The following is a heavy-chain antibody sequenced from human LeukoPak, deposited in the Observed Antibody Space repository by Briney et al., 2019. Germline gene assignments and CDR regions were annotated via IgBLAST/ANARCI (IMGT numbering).Heavy chain of an antibody. Sequence: SVKVSCKASGFTFATSAVQWVRQARGQRLEWMGWVVVGSGKTNYAQKFQERVIITRDMSTSTAYMEVRNLRPGDTAVYYCVADDLLSVQWGQGTLVTVSS. CDR2: VVVGSGKT. D-gene: IGHD2-21*01. CDR3: VADDLLSVQ. J-gene: IGHJ4*02. CDR1: GFTFATSA. V-gene: IGHV1-58*01.